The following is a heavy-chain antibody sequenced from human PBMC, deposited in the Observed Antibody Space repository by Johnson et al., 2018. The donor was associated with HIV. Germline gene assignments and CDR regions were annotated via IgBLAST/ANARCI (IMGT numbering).Heavy chain of an antibody. Sequence: HVQLVESGGGVVQPGRSLRLSCAASAFTLTNYAIHWVRQAPGKGLEWVAIISYDGSNKYYADSVKGRFTISRDNSKNTLYLQMNSLRAEDTAVYYCAKDSRPQTFDIWGQGTMVTVSS. CDR1: AFTLTNYA. V-gene: IGHV3-30-3*01. J-gene: IGHJ3*02. CDR3: AKDSRPQTFDI. CDR2: ISYDGSNK.